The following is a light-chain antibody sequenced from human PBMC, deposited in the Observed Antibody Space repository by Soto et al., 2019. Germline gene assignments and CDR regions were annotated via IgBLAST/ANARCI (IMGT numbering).Light chain of an antibody. CDR1: GSNIGSSA. Sequence: QSVLTQPPSASGTPGQRVTISCSGSGSNIGSSAVNWYQHIPGTAPKLLIYGSNQRPSGVPDRFSGSKSGTSASLAISGLQSEDEADYYCAAWDGSLSTVLFGGGTQLTVL. V-gene: IGLV1-44*01. CDR2: GSN. J-gene: IGLJ2*01. CDR3: AAWDGSLSTVL.